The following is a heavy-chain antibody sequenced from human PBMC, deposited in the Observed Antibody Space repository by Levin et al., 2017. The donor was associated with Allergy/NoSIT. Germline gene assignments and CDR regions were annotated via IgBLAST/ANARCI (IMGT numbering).Heavy chain of an antibody. CDR3: AKDVGPDRDGYKNEYTGIDY. V-gene: IGHV3-23*01. J-gene: IGHJ4*02. CDR2: ISGSGGST. Sequence: GGSLRLSCAASGFTFSSYAMSWVRQAPGKGLEWVSAISGSGGSTYYADSVKGRFTISRDNSKNTLYLQMNSLRAEDTAVYYCAKDVGPDRDGYKNEYTGIDYWGQGTLVTVSS. D-gene: IGHD5-24*01. CDR1: GFTFSSYA.